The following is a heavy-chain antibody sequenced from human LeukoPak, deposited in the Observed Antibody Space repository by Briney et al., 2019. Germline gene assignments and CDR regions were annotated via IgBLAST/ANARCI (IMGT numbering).Heavy chain of an antibody. D-gene: IGHD6-13*01. J-gene: IGHJ4*02. CDR2: IWYDGGNK. Sequence: GGSLRLSCAASGFTFSGHVMHWVRQAPGQGLEWVAVIWYDGGNKYYADSVKGRFTISRDNSKNTLYLQMNSLRAEDTAVYYCARVAPIYSSSLYYLDYWSQGSLVTVSS. CDR1: GFTFSGHV. CDR3: ARVAPIYSSSLYYLDY. V-gene: IGHV3-33*01.